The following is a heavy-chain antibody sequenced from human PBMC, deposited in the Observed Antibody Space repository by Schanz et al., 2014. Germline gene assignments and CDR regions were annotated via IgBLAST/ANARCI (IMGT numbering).Heavy chain of an antibody. J-gene: IGHJ4*02. CDR2: VPFDGSQK. Sequence: QVQLVESGGGVVQPGRSLRLSCAASGFTFSSYALHWVRQAPGKGLEWVAFVPFDGSQKFYADSVKGRFTISRDNSKNTVYLQMKSLRPGDAAVYYCARESANDIVLVPGAVFDHWGQGILVTVSS. CDR3: ARESANDIVLVPGAVFDH. CDR1: GFTFSSYA. D-gene: IGHD2-2*01. V-gene: IGHV3-30*04.